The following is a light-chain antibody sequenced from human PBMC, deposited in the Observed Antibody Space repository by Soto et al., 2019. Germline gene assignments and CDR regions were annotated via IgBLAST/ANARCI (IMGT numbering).Light chain of an antibody. V-gene: IGKV3-15*01. Sequence: EIVMTQSPATLSVSPGERATPSCRASQTVSTSLAWYQQKPGRAPRLLIYGASTRASGVPARFSGSGSGTEFTLTISSLQSEDSAVYYCHQYNNWWTFGQGTKV. CDR2: GAS. CDR3: HQYNNWWT. CDR1: QTVSTS. J-gene: IGKJ1*01.